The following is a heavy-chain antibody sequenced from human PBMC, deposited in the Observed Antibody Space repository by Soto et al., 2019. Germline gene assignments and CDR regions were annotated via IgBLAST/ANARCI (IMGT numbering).Heavy chain of an antibody. J-gene: IGHJ4*02. D-gene: IGHD3-22*01. V-gene: IGHV1-69*02. CDR1: GGTFSSYT. Sequence: SVKVSCKASGGTFSSYTISWVRQAPGQGLEWMGRIIPILGIANYAQKFQGRVTITADKSTSTAYMELSSLRSEDTAVYYCASGTNYYDSSGYYYYRGQGTLVTVSS. CDR3: ASGTNYYDSSGYYYY. CDR2: IIPILGIA.